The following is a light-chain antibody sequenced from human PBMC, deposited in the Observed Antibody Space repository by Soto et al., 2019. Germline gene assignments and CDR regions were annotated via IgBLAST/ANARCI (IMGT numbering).Light chain of an antibody. CDR2: SAS. J-gene: IGKJ2*01. CDR3: QQYYTTPHT. CDR1: QSVLSSSNNNKNY. V-gene: IGKV4-1*01. Sequence: DIVMTQSPDSLAVSLGERATINCKSSQSVLSSSNNNKNYLAWYQQKPRQPPKLLSYSASTRESGVPDRFSGSGSGTDFTLPISSLQAEDVAVYYCQQYYTTPHTFGQGTKLEIK.